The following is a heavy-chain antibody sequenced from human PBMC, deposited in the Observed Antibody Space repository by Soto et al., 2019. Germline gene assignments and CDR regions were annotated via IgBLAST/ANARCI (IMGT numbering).Heavy chain of an antibody. CDR3: ASLPYYDFWSGYPGSGYYYGMDV. J-gene: IGHJ6*02. CDR1: GYTFTSYG. Sequence: QVQLVQSGAEVKKPGASVKVSCKASGYTFTSYGISWVRQAPGQGLEWMGWISAYNGNTNYAQKLQGRVTMTTDTSTSAAYMELRSLRSDDTAVYYCASLPYYDFWSGYPGSGYYYGMDVWGQGTTVTVSS. V-gene: IGHV1-18*01. D-gene: IGHD3-3*01. CDR2: ISAYNGNT.